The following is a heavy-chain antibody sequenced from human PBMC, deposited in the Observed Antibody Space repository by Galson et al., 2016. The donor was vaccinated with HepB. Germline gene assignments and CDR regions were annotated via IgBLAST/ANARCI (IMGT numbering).Heavy chain of an antibody. J-gene: IGHJ6*02. CDR2: IWYDGQNK. CDR3: ARGPLEVSKFFSIRPRYDYDYGMDV. CDR1: GFTFSSYG. D-gene: IGHD3-16*02. V-gene: IGHV3-33*01. Sequence: SLRLSCAASGFTFSSYGMHWVRQAPGKGLEWVAVIWYDGQNKYYADSVKGRFTISRDNSKNTLYLQVNSLRVEDTAVYFCARGPLEVSKFFSIRPRYDYDYGMDVWGQGTTVTVSS.